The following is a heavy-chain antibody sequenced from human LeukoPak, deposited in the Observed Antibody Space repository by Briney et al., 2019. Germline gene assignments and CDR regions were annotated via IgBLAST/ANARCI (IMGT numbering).Heavy chain of an antibody. D-gene: IGHD2-2*03. Sequence: QPGGSLRLSCAASGFTVSSNYMSRVRQAPGKGLEWVSVIYSGGSTYYADSVKGRFTISRDNSKNTLYLQMNSLRAEDTAVYYCARDGYCSSTSCAHYYYYGMDVWGQGTTVTVSS. CDR1: GFTVSSNY. CDR3: ARDGYCSSTSCAHYYYYGMDV. J-gene: IGHJ6*02. V-gene: IGHV3-66*01. CDR2: IYSGGST.